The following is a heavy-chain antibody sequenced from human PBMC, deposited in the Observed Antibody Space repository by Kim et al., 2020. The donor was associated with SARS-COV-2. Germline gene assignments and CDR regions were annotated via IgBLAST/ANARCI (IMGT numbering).Heavy chain of an antibody. CDR3: ARLRYRDYGMDV. CDR2: IYYSGST. D-gene: IGHD1-26*01. CDR1: GGSISSSSYY. J-gene: IGHJ6*02. Sequence: SETLSLTCTVSGGSISSSSYYWGWIRQPPGKGLEWIGSIYYSGSTYYNPSLKSRVTISVDTSKNQFSLKLSSVTAADTAVYYCARLRYRDYGMDVWGQGTTVTVSS. V-gene: IGHV4-39*01.